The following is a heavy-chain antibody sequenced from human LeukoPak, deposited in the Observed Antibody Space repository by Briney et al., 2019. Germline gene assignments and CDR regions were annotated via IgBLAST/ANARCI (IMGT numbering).Heavy chain of an antibody. J-gene: IGHJ5*02. D-gene: IGHD2-2*02. Sequence: ASVKVSCKASGYTFTSYYMHWVRQAPGQGLEWMGIINPSGGSTSYAQKFQGRVTMTRDMSTSTVYMELSSLRSEDTAVYYCAREGIIVATIPYNWFDPWGQGTLVTVSS. CDR2: INPSGGST. CDR1: GYTFTSYY. CDR3: AREGIIVATIPYNWFDP. V-gene: IGHV1-46*01.